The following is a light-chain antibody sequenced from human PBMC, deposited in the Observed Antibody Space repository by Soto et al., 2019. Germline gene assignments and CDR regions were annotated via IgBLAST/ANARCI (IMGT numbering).Light chain of an antibody. V-gene: IGKV3-11*01. J-gene: IGKJ5*01. CDR3: QHRSNWIT. CDR1: QRVSSN. CDR2: DTS. Sequence: IVMTQSPGTLSVSPGERATLSCKASQRVSSNLAWYQQKPGQAPRLLIYDTSTRATGIRARFSGSGSWTDFTLTISSLEPEDFAIYYCQHRSNWITFRQGTRLEIK.